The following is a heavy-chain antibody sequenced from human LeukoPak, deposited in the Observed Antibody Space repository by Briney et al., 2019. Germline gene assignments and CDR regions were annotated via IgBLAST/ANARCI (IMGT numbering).Heavy chain of an antibody. CDR2: IFPDDSDT. CDR3: ARQESEMTTPANRYFDL. Sequence: GESLKISCKGSGYNFAHDWIGWVRQMPGKGLEWMGIIFPDDSDTIYSPSFQGHVTISADKSINTAYLQWSGLKASDSAMYYCARQESEMTTPANRYFDLWGQGTLITVSS. CDR1: GYNFAHDW. V-gene: IGHV5-51*01. J-gene: IGHJ4*02. D-gene: IGHD2-15*01.